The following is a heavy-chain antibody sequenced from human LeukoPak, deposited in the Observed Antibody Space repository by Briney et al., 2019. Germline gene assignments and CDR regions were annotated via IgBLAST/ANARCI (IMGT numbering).Heavy chain of an antibody. CDR1: GFTFSSYG. J-gene: IGHJ6*02. V-gene: IGHV3-23*01. D-gene: IGHD2-2*01. Sequence: GGSLRLSCAASGFTFSSYGMHWVRQAPGKGLEWVSSITNTGVGTYYADSVKGRFTVSRDNSKNTLLLQLNSLRAEDTAVYYCAKPSPYCRTTSCSATDFYSMDGWGQGTTVIVSS. CDR3: AKPSPYCRTTSCSATDFYSMDG. CDR2: ITNTGVGT.